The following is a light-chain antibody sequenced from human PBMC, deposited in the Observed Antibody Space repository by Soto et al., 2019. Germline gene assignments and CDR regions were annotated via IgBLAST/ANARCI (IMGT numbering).Light chain of an antibody. J-gene: IGKJ1*01. Sequence: DIVMTQSPDSLAVSLGERATINCKSSQSVLHSSNDKNFLTWYQQKPGQPPKLLIYWASTRESGVPDRFSGSGSGTDFTLTISILQAEDVAVYYCHQYYSAPWTFGQGTKVEIK. CDR2: WAS. V-gene: IGKV4-1*01. CDR3: HQYYSAPWT. CDR1: QSVLHSSNDKNF.